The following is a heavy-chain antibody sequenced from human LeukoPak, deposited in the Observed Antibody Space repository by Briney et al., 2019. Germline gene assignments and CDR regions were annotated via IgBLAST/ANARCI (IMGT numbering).Heavy chain of an antibody. CDR2: ISHDGSNY. D-gene: IGHD6-13*01. J-gene: IGHJ4*02. CDR3: AKATGSSLYYFDD. CDR1: GLIFSTYG. Sequence: GRSLRLSCADSGLIFSTYGVHWVRHVTGKGLEWVAVISHDGSNYHYADSVKGRFNISRDNSKNTLYLQMNRLRTEDTAEYYCAKATGSSLYYFDDGGLGTLVSVSS. V-gene: IGHV3-30*18.